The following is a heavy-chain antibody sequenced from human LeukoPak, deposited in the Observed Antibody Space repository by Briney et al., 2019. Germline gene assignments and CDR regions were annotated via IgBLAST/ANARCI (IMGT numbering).Heavy chain of an antibody. CDR2: FDPEDGET. J-gene: IGHJ3*02. CDR3: ATVYKSGGYSWDAFDI. CDR1: GYTLTELS. Sequence: ASVKVSCKVSGYTLTELSMHWVRQAPGKGLEWTGGFDPEDGETIYAQEFQGRVTMTEDTSTDTAYMELSSLRSEDTAVYYCATVYKSGGYSWDAFDIWGQGTMVTVSS. V-gene: IGHV1-24*01. D-gene: IGHD5-18*01.